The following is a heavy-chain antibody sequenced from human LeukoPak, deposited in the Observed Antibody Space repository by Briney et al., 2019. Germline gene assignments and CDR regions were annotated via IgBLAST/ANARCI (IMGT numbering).Heavy chain of an antibody. Sequence: GGSLRLSCAASGFTFSSYWMHWVRQAPGKGLEWVSSISSSSSYIYYADSVKGRFTISRDNAKNSLYLQMNSLRAEDTAVYYCARDVWFGELLFRDYYYGMDVWGQGTTVTVSS. CDR2: ISSSSSYI. V-gene: IGHV3-21*01. D-gene: IGHD3-10*01. CDR3: ARDVWFGELLFRDYYYGMDV. J-gene: IGHJ6*02. CDR1: GFTFSSYW.